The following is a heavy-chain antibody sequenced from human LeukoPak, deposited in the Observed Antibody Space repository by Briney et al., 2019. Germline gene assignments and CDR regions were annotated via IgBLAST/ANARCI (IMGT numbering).Heavy chain of an antibody. V-gene: IGHV5-51*01. J-gene: IGHJ3*02. CDR1: GYSFTSSW. CDR3: ARRPAVGYYYYSSGYYHDAFDI. D-gene: IGHD3-22*01. Sequence: GESLKISCKGSGYSFTSSWIGWVRQMPGKGLEWMGIIHPGDSDTRYSPAFHDQGAISADKSISTAYLQWSSLKGSDTAMYYCARRPAVGYYYYSSGYYHDAFDIWGQGTMVTVSS. CDR2: IHPGDSDT.